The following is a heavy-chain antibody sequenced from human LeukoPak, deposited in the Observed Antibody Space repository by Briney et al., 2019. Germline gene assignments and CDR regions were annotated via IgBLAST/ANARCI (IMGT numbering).Heavy chain of an antibody. J-gene: IGHJ4*02. CDR2: FDPEDGET. CDR1: GYTLTELS. Sequence: GASVKVSCKVSGYTLTELSMHWVRQAPGKGLEWMGGFDPEDGETIYAQKFQGRVTMTEETPTDTAYMELSSLRSEDTAVYYCATDRDGYDSSGYPDYWGQGTLVTVSS. D-gene: IGHD3-22*01. CDR3: ATDRDGYDSSGYPDY. V-gene: IGHV1-24*01.